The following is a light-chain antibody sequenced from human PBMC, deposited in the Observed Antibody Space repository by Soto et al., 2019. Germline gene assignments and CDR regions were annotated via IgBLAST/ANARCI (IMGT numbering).Light chain of an antibody. V-gene: IGKV3-20*01. CDR3: QQYGSSPMYT. J-gene: IGKJ2*01. CDR1: QSVSSSY. Sequence: EIVSTQSPGTLSLSPGERATLSCRASQSVSSSYLAWYQQKPGQAPRLLIHGASSRATGIPDRFSGSGSGTDFTLTISRLEPEDFAVYYCQQYGSSPMYTFGQGTKLELK. CDR2: GAS.